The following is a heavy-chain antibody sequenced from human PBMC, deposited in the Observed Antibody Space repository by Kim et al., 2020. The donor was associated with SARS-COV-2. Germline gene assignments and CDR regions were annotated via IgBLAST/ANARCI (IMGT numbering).Heavy chain of an antibody. CDR1: GGSFSGYY. J-gene: IGHJ4*02. CDR2: INHSGST. CDR3: ARVYDYGFGRPLDF. Sequence: SETLSLTCAVYGGSFSGYYWSWIRQPPGKGLEWIGEINHSGSTNYNPSLKSRVTISVDTSKNQFSLKLSSVTAADTAVYYCARVYDYGFGRPLDFWGQGT. D-gene: IGHD3-10*01. V-gene: IGHV4-34*01.